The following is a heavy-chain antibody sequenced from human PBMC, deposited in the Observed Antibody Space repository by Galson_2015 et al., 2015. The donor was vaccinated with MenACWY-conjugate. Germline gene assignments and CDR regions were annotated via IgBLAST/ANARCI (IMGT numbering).Heavy chain of an antibody. J-gene: IGHJ6*02. CDR3: ARMVCIAAAAPGGYGMDV. V-gene: IGHV2-70*11. CDR2: IDWDDDK. CDR1: GGSISSYY. D-gene: IGHD6-13*01. Sequence: TLSLTCTVSGGSISSYYWSWIRQPPGKALEWLARIDWDDDKYYSTSLKTRLTISKDTSKNQVVLTMTNMDPVDTATYYCARMVCIAAAAPGGYGMDVWGQGTTVTVSS.